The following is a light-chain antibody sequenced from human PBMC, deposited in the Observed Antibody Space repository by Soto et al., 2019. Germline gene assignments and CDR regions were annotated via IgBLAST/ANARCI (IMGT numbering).Light chain of an antibody. J-gene: IGKJ4*01. Sequence: DIQMTQSPSSLSASLGDRVTITCRASQGIAFYLAWYQQKPGKVPKLLIYAASTLQSGVPSRFSGSGSGTDFTLTISSLQPEDVATYYCQKYNSAPLTFGGGTKVDIK. V-gene: IGKV1-27*01. CDR3: QKYNSAPLT. CDR2: AAS. CDR1: QGIAFY.